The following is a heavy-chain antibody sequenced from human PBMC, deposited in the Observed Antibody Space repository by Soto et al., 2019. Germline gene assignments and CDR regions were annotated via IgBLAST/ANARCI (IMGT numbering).Heavy chain of an antibody. CDR3: ARVVGSFAYYYMDG. Sequence: QVQLQESGPGLVKPSETLSLTCTVSRGSVSSYYWTWIRQPPGKGLEWMGPMYSSGKMIYNPSLKSRVIMSVDTSKKQSSLNLSSVTAADTAVYYCARVVGSFAYYYMDGWGRGTTVTVSS. CDR2: MYSSGKM. J-gene: IGHJ6*03. D-gene: IGHD1-26*01. CDR1: RGSVSSYY. V-gene: IGHV4-59*02.